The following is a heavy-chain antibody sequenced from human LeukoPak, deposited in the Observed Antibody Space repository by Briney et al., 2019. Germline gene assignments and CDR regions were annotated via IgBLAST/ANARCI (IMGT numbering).Heavy chain of an antibody. Sequence: LPGGSLRPSCAASGFTFSGSTMSWVRQAPGKGLEWVSGISGSGGTTRHADSVKGRFTISRDNSKNTLYLQKNSVRAEDTAVYYCARDLNVAFDIWGQGTMVTVSS. CDR1: GFTFSGST. CDR3: ARDLNVAFDI. CDR2: ISGSGGTT. J-gene: IGHJ3*02. V-gene: IGHV3-23*01.